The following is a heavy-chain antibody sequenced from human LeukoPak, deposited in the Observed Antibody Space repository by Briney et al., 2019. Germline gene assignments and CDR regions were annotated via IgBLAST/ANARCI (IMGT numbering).Heavy chain of an antibody. D-gene: IGHD5-18*01. J-gene: IGHJ6*03. V-gene: IGHV1-18*01. Sequence: ASVKVSCKASGYTFTSYGISWVRQAPGQGVEWMGWISAYNGNTNCAQKFQGRVSMTTDTSTRTTYMELRSLRSDDTAVYYCARVGGGGPCIQPARCYMDVWGKGTTVTISS. CDR1: GYTFTSYG. CDR3: ARVGGGGPCIQPARCYMDV. CDR2: ISAYNGNT.